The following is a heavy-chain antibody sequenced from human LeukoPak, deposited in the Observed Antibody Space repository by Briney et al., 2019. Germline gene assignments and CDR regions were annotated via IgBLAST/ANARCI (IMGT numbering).Heavy chain of an antibody. CDR1: GFTLNNYW. CDR2: INSDGSST. V-gene: IGHV3-74*01. CDR3: ARGGSYSSSSFDY. D-gene: IGHD6-6*01. Sequence: QPGGSLRLSCAASGFTLNNYWMPWVRQAPGKGLVWVSRINSDGSSTNYADSVKGRFTISRDNAKNTLYLQMNSLRAEDTAVYYCARGGSYSSSSFDYWGQGTLVTVSS. J-gene: IGHJ4*02.